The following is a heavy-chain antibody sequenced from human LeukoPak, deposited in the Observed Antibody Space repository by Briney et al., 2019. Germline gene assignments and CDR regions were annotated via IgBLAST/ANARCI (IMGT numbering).Heavy chain of an antibody. J-gene: IGHJ6*02. V-gene: IGHV3-53*04. CDR1: GFTVSGNY. Sequence: GGSLRLSCAASGFTVSGNYMSWVCQAPGKGLEWVSVIYSGGSTYYADSVKGRFTISRHNSKNTLYLQMNSLRAEDTAVYYCARDHIVVVPAAMPAGGYYYYYGMDVWGQGTTVTVSS. CDR2: IYSGGST. D-gene: IGHD2-2*01. CDR3: ARDHIVVVPAAMPAGGYYYYYGMDV.